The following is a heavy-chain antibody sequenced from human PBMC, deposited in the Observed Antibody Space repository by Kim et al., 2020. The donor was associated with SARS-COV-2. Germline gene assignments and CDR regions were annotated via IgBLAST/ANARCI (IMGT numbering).Heavy chain of an antibody. Sequence: GESLKISCKGSGYSFTSYWISWVRQMPGKGLEWMGRIDPSDSYTNYSPSFQGHVTISADKSISTAYLQWSSLKASDTAMYYCARQVVAGFYYYGMDVWGQGTTVTVSS. V-gene: IGHV5-10-1*01. J-gene: IGHJ6*02. CDR2: IDPSDSYT. D-gene: IGHD6-19*01. CDR1: GYSFTSYW. CDR3: ARQVVAGFYYYGMDV.